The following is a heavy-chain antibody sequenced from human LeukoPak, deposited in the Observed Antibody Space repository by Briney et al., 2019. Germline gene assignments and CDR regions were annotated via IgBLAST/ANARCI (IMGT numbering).Heavy chain of an antibody. J-gene: IGHJ4*02. CDR3: ARDHPYSGYDVPHYYFDC. D-gene: IGHD5-12*01. Sequence: ASVKVSCKASGYTFTGYYMHWVRQAPGQGLEWMGWINPNSGGTNYAQKFQGRVTMTRDTSISTAYMELSRLRSDDTAVYYCARDHPYSGYDVPHYYFDCWGQGTLVTVSS. CDR1: GYTFTGYY. V-gene: IGHV1-2*02. CDR2: INPNSGGT.